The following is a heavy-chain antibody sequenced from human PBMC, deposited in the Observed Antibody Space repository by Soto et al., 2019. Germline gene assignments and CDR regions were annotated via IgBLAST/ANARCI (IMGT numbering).Heavy chain of an antibody. CDR1: GFSLSTSGVG. CDR2: IYWDDDK. CDR3: AHSSGMPTPPS. D-gene: IGHD2-2*01. Sequence: QITLKESGPTLVKPTQTLTLTCTFSGFSLSTSGVGVGWIRQPPGKALEWLALIYWDDDKRYSPSLKSRLTLTKNTSKNRVVLTMTNMDPVDTPKFSWAHSSGMPTPPSGGQEPLVTASS. V-gene: IGHV2-5*02. J-gene: IGHJ4*02.